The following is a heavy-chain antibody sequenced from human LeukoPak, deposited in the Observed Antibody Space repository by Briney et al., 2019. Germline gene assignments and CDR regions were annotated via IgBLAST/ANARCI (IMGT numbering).Heavy chain of an antibody. CDR3: ARELSGSISRHFDY. CDR1: GFTFSNYW. CDR2: INTDGNIT. J-gene: IGHJ4*02. V-gene: IGHV3-74*01. Sequence: GGSLRLSCAASGFTFSNYWVHWVRQAPGKGPVWVSRINTDGNITTYADSVKGRFSISRDNAKNALYLQMNSLRAEDTAVFYCARELSGSISRHFDYWGQGTLVTVSS. D-gene: IGHD2-15*01.